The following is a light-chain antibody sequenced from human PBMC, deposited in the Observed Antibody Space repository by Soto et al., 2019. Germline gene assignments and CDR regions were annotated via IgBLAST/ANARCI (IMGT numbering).Light chain of an antibody. CDR1: QSVSTN. V-gene: IGKV3-15*01. J-gene: IGKJ1*01. Sequence: EKVMTQSPATLSVSPGERATLSCRASQSVSTNLVWYQQKPGQAPRLLIYGASTRATGIPVRFSGSGSGTEFTLTISSLQSEDFAVYYFQQYNNWPPTFGQGTKVEIK. CDR2: GAS. CDR3: QQYNNWPPT.